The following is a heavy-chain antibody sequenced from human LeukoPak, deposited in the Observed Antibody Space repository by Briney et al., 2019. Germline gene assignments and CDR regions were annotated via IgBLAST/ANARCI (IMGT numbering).Heavy chain of an antibody. D-gene: IGHD1-26*01. Sequence: KPGRSLRLSFAASGFTVISYSMNSVRHAPRKWLGWGSSISSSSSYIYYAESVKGRFTISRDNAKNSLYLQMNSLRAEDTAVYYCARKTVGAKNWFDPWGQGTLVTVSS. CDR2: ISSSSSYI. CDR1: GFTVISYS. CDR3: ARKTVGAKNWFDP. J-gene: IGHJ5*02. V-gene: IGHV3-21*01.